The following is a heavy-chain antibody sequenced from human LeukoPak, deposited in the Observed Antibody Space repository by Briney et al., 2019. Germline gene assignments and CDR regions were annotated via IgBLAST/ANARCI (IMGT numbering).Heavy chain of an antibody. CDR3: ATLPSYDSSGYYPGFY. Sequence: ASVKVSCKASGYTFTGYYMHWVRQAPGQGLEWMGIINPSGGSTSYAQKFQGRVTMTRDTSTSTVYMELSSLRSEDTAVYYCATLPSYDSSGYYPGFYWGQGTLVTVSS. J-gene: IGHJ4*02. D-gene: IGHD3-22*01. CDR2: INPSGGST. V-gene: IGHV1-46*01. CDR1: GYTFTGYY.